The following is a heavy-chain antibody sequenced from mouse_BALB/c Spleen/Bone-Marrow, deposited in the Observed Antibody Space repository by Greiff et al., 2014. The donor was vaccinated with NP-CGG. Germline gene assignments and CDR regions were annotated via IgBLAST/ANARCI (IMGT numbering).Heavy chain of an antibody. D-gene: IGHD2-2*01. Sequence: QVQLQQSGAELVRPGASVTLSCKASGYKFTDYEMHWVKQTPVHGLEWIGSIDPETGGTAYNQNFKGKATLTADRSSTTAYMELRSLTSEDSAVYYCTREGIYFGYDVAMDYWGQGTSVTVSS. CDR1: GYKFTDYE. J-gene: IGHJ4*01. CDR2: IDPETGGT. CDR3: TREGIYFGYDVAMDY. V-gene: IGHV1-15*01.